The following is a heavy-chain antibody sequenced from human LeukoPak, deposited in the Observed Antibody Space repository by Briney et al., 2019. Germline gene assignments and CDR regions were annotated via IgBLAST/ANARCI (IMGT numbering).Heavy chain of an antibody. CDR2: IWYDGSNK. CDR3: ARDTDYYDSSGYPTDY. Sequence: GRSLRLSCAASGFTFSSYGMHWVRQAPGKGLEWVAVIWYDGSNKYYADSVKGRFTISRDNSKNTLYLQMNSLRAEDTAVYYCARDTDYYDSSGYPTDYWGQGTLVTVSS. CDR1: GFTFSSYG. D-gene: IGHD3-22*01. J-gene: IGHJ4*02. V-gene: IGHV3-33*08.